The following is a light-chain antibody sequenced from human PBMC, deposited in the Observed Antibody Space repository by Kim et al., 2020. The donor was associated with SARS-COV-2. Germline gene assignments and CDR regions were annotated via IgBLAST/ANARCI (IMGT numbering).Light chain of an antibody. CDR2: GTS. CDR1: QSVSTSY. Sequence: FPGERVTLSCRASQSVSTSYLAWYQQKPGQAPRLLIYGTSNRATGIPDRFSGSGSGTDFTLTINRMEPEDIAVYYCQHYGSSPLTFGGGTKVDIK. V-gene: IGKV3-20*01. J-gene: IGKJ4*01. CDR3: QHYGSSPLT.